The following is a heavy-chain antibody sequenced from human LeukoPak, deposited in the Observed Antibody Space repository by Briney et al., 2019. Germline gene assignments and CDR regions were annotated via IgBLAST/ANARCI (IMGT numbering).Heavy chain of an antibody. V-gene: IGHV3-33*08. D-gene: IGHD4-11*01. J-gene: IGHJ4*01. CDR3: ARDAQRGFDYSNSLQY. CDR2: IWSDGTNR. Sequence: GGSLRLSCAGSGFSFSSYWMGWVRQAPGKGLEWVAVIWSDGTNRFYAGSVKGRFTISRDNSQNTLFLQMNSLRAEDTAMYYCARDAQRGFDYSNSLQYWGHGTLVTVSS. CDR1: GFSFSSYW.